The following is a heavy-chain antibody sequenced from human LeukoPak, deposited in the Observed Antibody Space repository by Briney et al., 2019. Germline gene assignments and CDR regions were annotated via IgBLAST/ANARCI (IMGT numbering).Heavy chain of an antibody. V-gene: IGHV3-21*01. CDR1: GFTFSSYS. CDR3: ARDVSVWDCGGDCTDY. J-gene: IGHJ4*02. Sequence: PGGSLRLSCAASGFTFSSYSMNWVRQAPGKGLEWVSSISSSSSYIYYADSVKGRFTISRDNAKNPLYLQMNSLRAEDTAVYYCARDVSVWDCGGDCTDYWGQGTLVTVSS. D-gene: IGHD2-21*02. CDR2: ISSSSSYI.